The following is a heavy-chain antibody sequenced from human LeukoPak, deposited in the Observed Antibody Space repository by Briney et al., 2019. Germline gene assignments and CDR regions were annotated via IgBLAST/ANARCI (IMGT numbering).Heavy chain of an antibody. D-gene: IGHD3-3*01. V-gene: IGHV4-34*01. CDR2: INHSGST. J-gene: IGHJ4*02. CDR3: ASGRNFWSGYYFDY. CDR1: GFTFSSYA. Sequence: GSLRLSCAASGFTFSSYAMSWVRQAPGKGLEWIGEINHSGSTNYNPSLKSRVTISVDTSKNQFSLKLSSVTAADTAVYYCASGRNFWSGYYFDYWGQGTLVTVSS.